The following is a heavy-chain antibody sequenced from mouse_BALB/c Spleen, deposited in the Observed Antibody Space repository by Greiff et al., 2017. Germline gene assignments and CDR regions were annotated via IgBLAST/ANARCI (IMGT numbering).Heavy chain of an antibody. Sequence: GKLVESGGGLVKPGGSLKLSCAASGFTFSSYAMSWVRQSPEKRLEWVAEISSGGSYTYYPDTVTGRFTISRDNAKNTLYLEMSSLRSEDTAMYYCAREASFAYWGQGTLVTVSA. CDR1: GFTFSSYA. CDR3: AREASFAY. D-gene: IGHD6-1*01. J-gene: IGHJ3*01. V-gene: IGHV5-9-4*01. CDR2: ISSGGSYT.